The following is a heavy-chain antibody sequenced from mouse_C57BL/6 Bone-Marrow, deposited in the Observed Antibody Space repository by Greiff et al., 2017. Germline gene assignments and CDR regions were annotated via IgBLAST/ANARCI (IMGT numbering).Heavy chain of an antibody. CDR3: TTSSYGSLYVDY. Sequence: VQLQQSGAELVRPGASVKLSCTASGFNFKDDYMHWVKQRPEQGLEWIGWIDPENGDTEYASKFQGKATITADTSSNTAYLQLSSLTSEDTAVYYGTTSSYGSLYVDYWGQGTALTVTA. CDR1: GFNFKDDY. J-gene: IGHJ2*01. CDR2: IDPENGDT. V-gene: IGHV14-4*01. D-gene: IGHD2-1*01.